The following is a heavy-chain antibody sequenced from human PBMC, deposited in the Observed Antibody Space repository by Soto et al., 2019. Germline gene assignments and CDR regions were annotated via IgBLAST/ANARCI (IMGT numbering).Heavy chain of an antibody. D-gene: IGHD3-3*01. CDR2: IYHSGST. CDR3: ARVYYDFWSRYYFDY. CDR1: GYSISSGYY. J-gene: IGHJ4*02. V-gene: IGHV4-38-2*01. Sequence: PLETLSLTCAVSGYSISSGYYWGWIRQPPGKGLEWIGSIYHSGSTYYNPSLKSRVTISVDTSKNQFSLKLSSVTAADTAVYYCARVYYDFWSRYYFDYWGQGTLVTVSS.